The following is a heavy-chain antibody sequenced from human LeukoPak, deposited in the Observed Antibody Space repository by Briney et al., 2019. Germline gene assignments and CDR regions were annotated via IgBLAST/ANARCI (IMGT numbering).Heavy chain of an antibody. D-gene: IGHD6-19*01. Sequence: GGSLRLSCAASGFTFSSYSMNWVRQAPGKGLEWVSSISSSSSYIYYADSVKGRFTISRDNAKNSLYLQMSSLRAEDTAVYYCARTGYSSGWYVGGEDYWGQGTLVTVSS. CDR1: GFTFSSYS. CDR2: ISSSSSYI. V-gene: IGHV3-21*01. J-gene: IGHJ4*02. CDR3: ARTGYSSGWYVGGEDY.